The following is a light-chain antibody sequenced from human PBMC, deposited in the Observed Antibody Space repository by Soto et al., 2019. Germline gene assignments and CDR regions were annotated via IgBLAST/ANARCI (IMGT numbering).Light chain of an antibody. CDR3: CSYAGSYSWV. V-gene: IGLV2-11*01. CDR1: SSDVGGYNY. CDR2: DVS. J-gene: IGLJ3*02. Sequence: QSALTQPRSVSGSPGQSVTISCTGTSSDVGGYNYVSWYQQHPGKAPKSMIYDVSKRPSGVPDRFSGSKSGNTASLTISGLQAEDEADYYCCSYAGSYSWVFGGGTKVTVL.